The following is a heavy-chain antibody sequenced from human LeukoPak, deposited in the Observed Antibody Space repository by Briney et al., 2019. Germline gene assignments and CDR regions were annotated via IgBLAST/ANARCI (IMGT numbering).Heavy chain of an antibody. J-gene: IGHJ4*02. CDR1: GGSVSDYY. D-gene: IGHD7-27*01. CDR3: ASRKLGNDY. CDR2: IYHTGST. Sequence: SETLSLTCTISGGSVSDYYWSWIRQSPGKGLEWIGYIYHTGSTTYSPSLKSRVTISADTSQNQFSLKLISVTAADTAVYYCASRKLGNDYWGQGTLVTVSS. V-gene: IGHV4-59*02.